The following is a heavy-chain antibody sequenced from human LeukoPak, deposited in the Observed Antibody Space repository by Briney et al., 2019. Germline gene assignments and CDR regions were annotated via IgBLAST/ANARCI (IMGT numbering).Heavy chain of an antibody. Sequence: SETLSLTCTVSGGSISSYYWSWIRKPPGKGLEWIGYIYHSGSTNYNPSLKSRVTISVDTSKNQFSLKLSSVTAADTAVYYCARQTYSYGYTLSYYYYYMDVWGKGTTVTVSS. CDR3: ARQTYSYGYTLSYYYYYMDV. CDR2: IYHSGST. V-gene: IGHV4-59*01. D-gene: IGHD5-18*01. CDR1: GGSISSYY. J-gene: IGHJ6*03.